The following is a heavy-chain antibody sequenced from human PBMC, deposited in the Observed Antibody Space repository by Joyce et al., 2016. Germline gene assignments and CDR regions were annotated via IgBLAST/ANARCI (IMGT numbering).Heavy chain of an antibody. V-gene: IGHV4-59*08. CDR1: GGSISSYY. CDR3: ARQGEKMATSGGVYNYYGMDV. CDR2: IYYSGST. J-gene: IGHJ6*02. Sequence: QVQLQESGPGLVKPSETLSLTCTVSGGSISSYYWSWIRQPPGKGLEWIGYIYYSGSTNYNPTLKSRVTISVDTSKNQFSLKLSSVTAADTAVYYCARQGEKMATSGGVYNYYGMDVWGQGTTVTVSS. D-gene: IGHD5-24*01.